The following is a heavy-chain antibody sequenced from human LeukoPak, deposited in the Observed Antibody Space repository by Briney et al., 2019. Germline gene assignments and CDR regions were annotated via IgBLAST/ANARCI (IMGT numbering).Heavy chain of an antibody. CDR1: GFTFSGYG. J-gene: IGHJ6*02. Sequence: PGGSLRLSCAASGFTFSGYGMHWVRQAPGKGLQWVAVISDDGTNKNYVDSVKGRFTISRDNSKNTLYLQMNSLRPEDTAVYYCAKYSSKTNYYYGMGVWGQGTTVTVS. CDR2: ISDDGTNK. V-gene: IGHV3-30*18. CDR3: AKYSSKTNYYYGMGV. D-gene: IGHD4-11*01.